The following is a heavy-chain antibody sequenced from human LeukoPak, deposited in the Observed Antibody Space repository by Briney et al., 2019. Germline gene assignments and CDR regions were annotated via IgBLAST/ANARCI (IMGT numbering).Heavy chain of an antibody. J-gene: IGHJ4*02. D-gene: IGHD3-22*01. Sequence: GGSLRLSCAASGFTFDDYAMHWVRQAPGKGLEWVSVIYSGGSTYYADSVKGRFTISRDNSKNTLYLQMNSLRAEDTAVYYCATLFPGYYYDSSGFFDYWGQGTLVTVSS. CDR2: IYSGGST. V-gene: IGHV3-66*04. CDR3: ATLFPGYYYDSSGFFDY. CDR1: GFTFDDYA.